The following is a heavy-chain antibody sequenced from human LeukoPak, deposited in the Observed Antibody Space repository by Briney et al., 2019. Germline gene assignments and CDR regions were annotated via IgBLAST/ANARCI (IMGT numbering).Heavy chain of an antibody. CDR2: ISAYNGNT. Sequence: ASVKVSCKASGYTFTNYGISWVRQAPGQGLEWMGWISAYNGNTNYAHQLQGRVTMTTDASTRTAYMELRSLRSDDTAVYYCARDYESRDGYKFFDYWGQGTLVTVSS. V-gene: IGHV1-18*01. CDR3: ARDYESRDGYKFFDY. D-gene: IGHD5-24*01. CDR1: GYTFTNYG. J-gene: IGHJ4*02.